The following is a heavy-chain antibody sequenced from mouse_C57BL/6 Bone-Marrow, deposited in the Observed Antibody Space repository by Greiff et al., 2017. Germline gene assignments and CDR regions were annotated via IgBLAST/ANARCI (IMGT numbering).Heavy chain of an antibody. J-gene: IGHJ1*03. D-gene: IGHD1-1*01. CDR3: ARLEAGDYGNRRYFDV. CDR1: GYTFTEYT. Sequence: QVQLQQSGAELVKPGASVKLSCTASGYTFTEYTIHWVQQRSGQGLEWIGWFYPGSGSIKYNEKFKDKATMTADKSSSTVYMELSRLTSEDSAVYFGARLEAGDYGNRRYFDVWGTGTTVTVSS. CDR2: FYPGSGSI. V-gene: IGHV1-62-2*01.